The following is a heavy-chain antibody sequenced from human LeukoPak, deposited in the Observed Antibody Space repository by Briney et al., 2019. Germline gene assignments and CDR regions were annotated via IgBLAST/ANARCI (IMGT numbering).Heavy chain of an antibody. D-gene: IGHD3-22*01. Sequence: ASVKVSCKASGYTFTSYYMHWERQAPGQGLEWMGIINPSGGSTSYAQKFQGRVTMTRDTSTSTVYMELSSLRSEDTAVYYCAREKYYDSSGPYYFDYWGQGTLVTVSS. V-gene: IGHV1-46*01. J-gene: IGHJ4*02. CDR2: INPSGGST. CDR3: AREKYYDSSGPYYFDY. CDR1: GYTFTSYY.